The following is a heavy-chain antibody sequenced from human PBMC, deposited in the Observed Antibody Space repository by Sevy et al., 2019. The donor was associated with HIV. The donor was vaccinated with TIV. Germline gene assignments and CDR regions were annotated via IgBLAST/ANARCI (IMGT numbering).Heavy chain of an antibody. J-gene: IGHJ5*02. D-gene: IGHD1-7*01. V-gene: IGHV3-74*01. CDR3: ARVSGITGTLWFDP. CDR1: GFTFSSYW. CDR2: INSDGSST. Sequence: GGSLRLSCAASGFTFSSYWMHWVRQAPGKGLVWVSRINSDGSSTSYADSVMGRFTISRDNAKNTLYLQMNSLRAEDTAVYYCARVSGITGTLWFDPWGQGTLVTVSS.